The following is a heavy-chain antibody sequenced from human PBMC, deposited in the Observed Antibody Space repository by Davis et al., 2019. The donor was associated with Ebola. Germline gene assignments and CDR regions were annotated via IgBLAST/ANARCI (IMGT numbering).Heavy chain of an antibody. CDR1: GYTFTSYA. Sequence: AASVKVSCKASGYTFTSYAMHWVRQAPGQRLEWMGWINAGNGNTKYSQKFQGRVTITRDTSASTAYMELSSLRSEDTAVYYCARDYWGTSSSFNWFDPWGQGTLVIVSS. J-gene: IGHJ5*02. CDR3: ARDYWGTSSSFNWFDP. D-gene: IGHD6-6*01. V-gene: IGHV1-3*01. CDR2: INAGNGNT.